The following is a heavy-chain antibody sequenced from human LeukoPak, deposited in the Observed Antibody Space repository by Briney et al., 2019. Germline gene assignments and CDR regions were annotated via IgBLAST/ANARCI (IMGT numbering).Heavy chain of an antibody. CDR2: ISSNGDST. CDR1: GFSFSSYA. J-gene: IGHJ4*02. V-gene: IGHV3-64*01. Sequence: GGSLRLSCAASGFSFSSYAMHWVRQAPGKVLEYVSAISSNGDSTYYANSVKGRFTIFRDNSKNTLYLQMGSLRAEDMAVYYCARIMITFGGVIPDYWGQGTLVTVSS. D-gene: IGHD3-16*02. CDR3: ARIMITFGGVIPDY.